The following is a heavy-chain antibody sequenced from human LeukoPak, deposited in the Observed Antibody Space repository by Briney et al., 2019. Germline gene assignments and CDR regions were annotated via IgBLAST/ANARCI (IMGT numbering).Heavy chain of an antibody. Sequence: GGSLRLSCAASGFAFDDYAMHWVRQAPGKGLEWVSGISWNSGSIGYADSVKGRFTISRDNAKNSLYLQMNSLRAEDTALYYCAKDIGSSWYSDYFDYWGQGTLVTVSS. CDR3: AKDIGSSWYSDYFDY. J-gene: IGHJ4*02. CDR2: ISWNSGSI. V-gene: IGHV3-9*01. D-gene: IGHD6-13*01. CDR1: GFAFDDYA.